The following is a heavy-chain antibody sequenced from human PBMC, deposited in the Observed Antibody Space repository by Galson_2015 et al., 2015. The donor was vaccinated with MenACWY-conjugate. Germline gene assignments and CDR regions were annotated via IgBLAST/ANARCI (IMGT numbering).Heavy chain of an antibody. V-gene: IGHV3-23*01. CDR1: GFTFRSYA. CDR2: ISDGGEDT. CDR3: AKDRRNYYSNWFDP. D-gene: IGHD1-7*01. Sequence: SLRLSCAGSGFTFRSYAMSWVRQAPGKGLEWVSAISDGGEDTYYGDSVKGRFTISRDNSKNTLYLQMNSLRAEDTAVYYCAKDRRNYYSNWFDPWGQGTLVTVSS. J-gene: IGHJ5*02.